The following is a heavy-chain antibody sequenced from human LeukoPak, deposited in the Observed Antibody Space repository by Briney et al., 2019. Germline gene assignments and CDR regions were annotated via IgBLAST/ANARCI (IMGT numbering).Heavy chain of an antibody. CDR3: ARGDPSDY. Sequence: GASVKVSCKASGYDFTSVGITWVRQAPGQGLEWMGWISPYNGNTRYVQKLQGRVTMTRDTSTSTVYMELSSLRSEDTAVYYCARGDPSDYWGQGTLVTVSS. J-gene: IGHJ4*02. V-gene: IGHV1-18*01. CDR1: GYDFTSVG. CDR2: ISPYNGNT.